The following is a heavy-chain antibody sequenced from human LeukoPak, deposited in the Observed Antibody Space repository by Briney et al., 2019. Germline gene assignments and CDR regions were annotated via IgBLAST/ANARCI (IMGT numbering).Heavy chain of an antibody. CDR2: ITESGGRT. Sequence: PGGSLRLSCATSGFTFSTSAMSWVRQAPGKGLEWVSAITESGGRTYYADSVQGRFTISRDISKSTLYLQMNSLRAEDTAVFYCARDFGGGYGYFDYWGQGVLVTVSS. CDR3: ARDFGGGYGYFDY. D-gene: IGHD5-18*01. V-gene: IGHV3-23*01. J-gene: IGHJ4*02. CDR1: GFTFSTSA.